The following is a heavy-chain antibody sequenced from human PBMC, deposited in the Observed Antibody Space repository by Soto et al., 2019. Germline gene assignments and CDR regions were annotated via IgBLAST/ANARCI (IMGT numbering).Heavy chain of an antibody. CDR2: ISTDGSIT. Sequence: GVLRLSCAASGLIFSNYKMHWVRQAPGKGLVWVSRISTDGSITDYADSVKGRFTVSRDNAKNTLYLQMNSLRVDDTAVYYCARDTNGLHYWGQGTLVTVSS. D-gene: IGHD2-8*01. CDR3: ARDTNGLHY. V-gene: IGHV3-74*01. J-gene: IGHJ4*02. CDR1: GLIFSNYK.